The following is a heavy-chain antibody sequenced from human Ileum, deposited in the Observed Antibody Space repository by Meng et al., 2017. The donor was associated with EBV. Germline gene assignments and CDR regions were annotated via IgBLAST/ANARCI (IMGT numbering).Heavy chain of an antibody. V-gene: IGHV1-8*02. CDR1: GYTFINHA. J-gene: IGHJ5*02. D-gene: IGHD3-16*01. Sequence: GQLGRLEAEVRKPGASVKVSCKASGYTFINHAIDWFRQAPGQGLEWMGWMNSNSGNTGYGQKFQDRVTMTRNTSISTAYMELSSLTSEDTALYYCARGSGAGGRDWFDPWGQGTLVTVSS. CDR2: MNSNSGNT. CDR3: ARGSGAGGRDWFDP.